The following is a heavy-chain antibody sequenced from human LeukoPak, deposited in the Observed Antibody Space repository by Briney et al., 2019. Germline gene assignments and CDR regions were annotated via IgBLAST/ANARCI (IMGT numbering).Heavy chain of an antibody. CDR1: GFTFSSYG. V-gene: IGHV3-33*01. CDR3: ARGLPNYYGMDV. CDR2: ILSDGSKE. Sequence: PGGSLRLSCAASGFTFSSYGMHWVRQAPGKGLEWVAVILSDGSKEFYTDSVKGRFTISRDNSKNTLYLQMNSLRAEDTAVYYCARGLPNYYGMDVWGQGTTVTVSS. J-gene: IGHJ6*02.